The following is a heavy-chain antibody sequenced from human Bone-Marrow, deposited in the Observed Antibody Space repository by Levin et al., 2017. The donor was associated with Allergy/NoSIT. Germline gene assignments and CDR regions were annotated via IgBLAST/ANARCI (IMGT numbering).Heavy chain of an antibody. V-gene: IGHV5-10-1*01. D-gene: IGHD2-21*02. CDR1: GYNFASYW. J-gene: IGHJ4*02. CDR3: ATLPYCGDDCYSGDFHY. Sequence: GGSLRLSCKGSGYNFASYWINWLRQMPGKGLEWMGRVDPVGSKAFYSPSFEGHVSISADRSITTAYLQWSSLKASAAAMYYCATLPYCGDDCYSGDFHYWGQGTLVTVSS. CDR2: VDPVGSKA.